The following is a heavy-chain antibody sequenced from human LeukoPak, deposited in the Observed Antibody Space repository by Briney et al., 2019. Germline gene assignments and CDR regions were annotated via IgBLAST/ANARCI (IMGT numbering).Heavy chain of an antibody. CDR3: ARHYSGYSYGYPFDY. V-gene: IGHV4-39*01. J-gene: IGHJ4*02. Sequence: SETLSLTCTVSGGSISSSSYYWGWIRQPPGKGLEGIGSIYYSGSTYYNPSLKSRVTISVDTSKNQFSLKLSSVTAADTAVYYCARHYSGYSYGYPFDYWGQGTLVTVSS. CDR2: IYYSGST. CDR1: GGSISSSSYY. D-gene: IGHD5-18*01.